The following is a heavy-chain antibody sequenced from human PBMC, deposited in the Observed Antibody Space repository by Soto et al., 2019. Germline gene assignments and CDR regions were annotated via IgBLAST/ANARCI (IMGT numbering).Heavy chain of an antibody. J-gene: IGHJ4*02. CDR3: ARRYCSSTSCYLIDH. Sequence: TGGTLRLSCATSGFPFSSFGMHWVRRAPGKGLEWVAVIWYDGTKKYYADSVKGRFTISRDNSNNTLYLQMNSLRAEDTAVYYCARRYCSSTSCYLIDHWGQGALVTVS. V-gene: IGHV3-33*01. CDR1: GFPFSSFG. D-gene: IGHD2-2*01. CDR2: IWYDGTKK.